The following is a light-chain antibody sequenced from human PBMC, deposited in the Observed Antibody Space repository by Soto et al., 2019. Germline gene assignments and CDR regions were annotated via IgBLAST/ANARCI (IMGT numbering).Light chain of an antibody. CDR1: QGISTY. CDR3: QQLNSYPYT. Sequence: IQLTQSPSSLSASVGDRVTITCRASQGISTYLAWYQQKPGKAPKLLIYAASILRSGVPSRFSGSGAGTDFTLTISSLQPEDLATYYCQQLNSYPYTFGQGTKLEI. V-gene: IGKV1-9*01. CDR2: AAS. J-gene: IGKJ2*01.